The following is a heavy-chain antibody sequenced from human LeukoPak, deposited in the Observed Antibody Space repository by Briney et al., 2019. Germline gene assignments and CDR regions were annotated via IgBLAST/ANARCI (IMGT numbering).Heavy chain of an antibody. J-gene: IGHJ5*02. Sequence: GGSLRLSCAASGFTFSSYAMSCVRQAPERGLEWVSAICGSGGSTYYADSVKGGFTISRDNSKNTLYLQMNSLRAEDTAVDYCAKGPVAGTRSWFDPWGQGTLVTVSS. D-gene: IGHD6-19*01. CDR3: AKGPVAGTRSWFDP. CDR2: ICGSGGST. CDR1: GFTFSSYA. V-gene: IGHV3-23*01.